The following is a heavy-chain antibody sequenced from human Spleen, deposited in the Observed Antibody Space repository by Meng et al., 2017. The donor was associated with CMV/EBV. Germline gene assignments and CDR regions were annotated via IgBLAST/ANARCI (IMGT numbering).Heavy chain of an antibody. V-gene: IGHV4-38-2*02. J-gene: IGHJ6*02. CDR3: ARDYSSSSKGMDV. D-gene: IGHD6-6*01. CDR1: DYSITSGYY. CDR2: IYYSGST. Sequence: SETLSLICTVSDYSITSGYYWGWIRQPPGKGLEWIGSIYYSGSTYYNPSLKSRVTISVDTSKNQFSLKLSSVTAADTAVYYCARDYSSSSKGMDVWGQGTTVTVSS.